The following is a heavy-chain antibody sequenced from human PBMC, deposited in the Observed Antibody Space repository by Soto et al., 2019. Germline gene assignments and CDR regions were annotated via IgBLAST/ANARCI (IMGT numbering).Heavy chain of an antibody. CDR2: INSDGSST. CDR1: GFTFSSYW. CDR3: ARVCLGIDYYCYVMDV. J-gene: IGHJ6*02. V-gene: IGHV3-74*01. Sequence: PGGSLRLSCAASGFTFSSYWMHWVRQAPGKGLVWVSRINSDGSSTSYADSVKGRFTISRDNAKNTLYLQMNSLRAEDTAVYYCARVCLGIDYYCYVMDVWAQGTTVTVSS.